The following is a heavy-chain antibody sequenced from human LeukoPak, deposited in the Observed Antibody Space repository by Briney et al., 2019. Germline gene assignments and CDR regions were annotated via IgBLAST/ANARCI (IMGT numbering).Heavy chain of an antibody. D-gene: IGHD3-3*01. J-gene: IGHJ4*02. V-gene: IGHV3-21*01. CDR1: GFTFSSYS. CDR3: ARVYDDFWSGPPPDY. Sequence: GGSLRLSCAASGFTFSSYSMNWVRQAPGKGLEWVSSISSSSSYIYYADSVKGRFTISRDNAKNSLYLQMNSLRAEDTAVYYCARVYDDFWSGPPPDYWGQGTLVTVSS. CDR2: ISSSSSYI.